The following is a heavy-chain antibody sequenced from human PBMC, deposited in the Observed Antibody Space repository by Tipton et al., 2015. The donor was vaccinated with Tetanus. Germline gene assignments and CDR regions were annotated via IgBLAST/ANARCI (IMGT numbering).Heavy chain of an antibody. V-gene: IGHV4-59*01. CDR1: GGSISSYY. J-gene: IGHJ6*02. CDR3: ARLLYWSYSVCCYGMDV. CDR2: IYYSGST. D-gene: IGHD1-26*01. Sequence: TLSLTCTVSGGSISSYYWSWIRQPPGKGLEWIGYIYYSGSTNYNPSLKSRVTISVDTSKNQFSLKLGSVTAADTAVYYCARLLYWSYSVCCYGMDVWGQGTTVTVSS.